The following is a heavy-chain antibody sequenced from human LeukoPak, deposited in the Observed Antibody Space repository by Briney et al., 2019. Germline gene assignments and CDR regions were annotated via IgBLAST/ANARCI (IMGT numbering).Heavy chain of an antibody. CDR1: GGSISSGGYY. CDR2: IYYSGST. V-gene: IGHV4-31*03. D-gene: IGHD3-10*01. Sequence: SQTLSLTCTVSGGSISSGGYYWSWIRQHPGKGLEWIGYIYYSGSTYYNPSLKSRVTISVDTSKNQFSLKLSSVTAADTAVYYCARDRHYYGSGSYSTPYAFDTWGQGTMVTVSS. J-gene: IGHJ3*02. CDR3: ARDRHYYGSGSYSTPYAFDT.